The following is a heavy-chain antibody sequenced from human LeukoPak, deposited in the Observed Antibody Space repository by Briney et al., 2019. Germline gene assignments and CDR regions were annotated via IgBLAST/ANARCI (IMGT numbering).Heavy chain of an antibody. V-gene: IGHV3-23*01. CDR3: AKAPAIAAAGTFDY. J-gene: IGHJ4*02. Sequence: GGSLRLSCAASGFTFSSYAMSWVRQAPGKGPEWVSAISGSGGSTYYADSVKGRFTISRDNSKNTLYLQMNRLRAEDTAVYYCAKAPAIAAAGTFDYWGQGGQVTVS. CDR1: GFTFSSYA. CDR2: ISGSGGST. D-gene: IGHD6-13*01.